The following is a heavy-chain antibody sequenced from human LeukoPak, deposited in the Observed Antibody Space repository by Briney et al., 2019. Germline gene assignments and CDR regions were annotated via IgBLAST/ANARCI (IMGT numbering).Heavy chain of an antibody. Sequence: SVKVSCKASGGTFSSYTISWVRQAPGQGLEWMGRIIPILGIANYAQKFQGRVTITADKSTSTAYMELSSLRSEDTAVYYCAKTATLSPYVDWYLDLWGRGTLVTVSS. CDR3: AKTATLSPYVDWYLDL. CDR1: GGTFSSYT. CDR2: IIPILGIA. D-gene: IGHD2-15*01. J-gene: IGHJ2*01. V-gene: IGHV1-69*02.